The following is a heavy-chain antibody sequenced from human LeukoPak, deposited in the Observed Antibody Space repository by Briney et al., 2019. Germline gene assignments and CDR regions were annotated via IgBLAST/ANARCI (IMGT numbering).Heavy chain of an antibody. CDR1: GYSFINYW. CDR3: ARGRVDIVVVPAAPVFDY. Sequence: GESLKISCKGSGYSFINYWFGWVRQMPGKGLEWMGIIYPGDSDTRYSPSFQGQVTISADKSISTAYLQWSSLKASDTAMYYCARGRVDIVVVPAAPVFDYWGQGTLVTVSS. D-gene: IGHD2-2*03. J-gene: IGHJ4*02. V-gene: IGHV5-51*01. CDR2: IYPGDSDT.